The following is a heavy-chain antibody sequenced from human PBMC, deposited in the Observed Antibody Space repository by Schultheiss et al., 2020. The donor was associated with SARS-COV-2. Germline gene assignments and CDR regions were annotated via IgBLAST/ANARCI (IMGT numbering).Heavy chain of an antibody. CDR1: GFTFSSYW. D-gene: IGHD2-15*01. CDR2: IKQDGSEK. CDR3: ARGCSGGSCYSGWFDP. V-gene: IGHV3-7*01. J-gene: IGHJ5*02. Sequence: GESLKISCAASGFTFSSYWMSWVRQAPGKGLEWLANIKQDGSEKYYVDSVKGRFTISRDNAKNSLYLQMNSLRAEDTAVYYCARGCSGGSCYSGWFDPWGQGTLVTVSS.